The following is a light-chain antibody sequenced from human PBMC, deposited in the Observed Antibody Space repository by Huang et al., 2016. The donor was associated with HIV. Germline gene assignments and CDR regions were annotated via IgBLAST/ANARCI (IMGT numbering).Light chain of an antibody. CDR2: GTS. Sequence: EVVLTQSPGTLSLSPGERATLSCRASQTISSNYFAWYQQKPCQAPRLLIYGTSNRATGIPDRFSGSGSGPDCTLTISRLEPEDFAVYYCQQYGNSPPYTFGQGTTLDIK. V-gene: IGKV3-20*01. CDR1: QTISSNY. J-gene: IGKJ2*01. CDR3: QQYGNSPPYT.